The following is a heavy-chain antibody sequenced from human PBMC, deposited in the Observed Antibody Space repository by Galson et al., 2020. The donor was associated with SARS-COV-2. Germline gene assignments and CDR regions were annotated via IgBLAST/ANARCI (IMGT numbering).Heavy chain of an antibody. CDR2: INHSGST. J-gene: IGHJ4*02. Sequence: SETLSLTCAVYGGSFSGYYWSWIRQPPGKGLEWIGEINHSGSTNYNPSLKSRVTISVDTSKNQFSLKLSSVTAADTAVYYCARGQVVINPRGDFDYWGQGTLVTVSS. CDR1: GGSFSGYY. D-gene: IGHD3-22*01. V-gene: IGHV4-34*01. CDR3: ARGQVVINPRGDFDY.